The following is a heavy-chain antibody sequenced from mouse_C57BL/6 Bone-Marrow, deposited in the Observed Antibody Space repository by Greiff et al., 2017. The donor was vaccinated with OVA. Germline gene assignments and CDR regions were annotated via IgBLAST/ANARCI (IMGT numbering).Heavy chain of an antibody. J-gene: IGHJ3*01. CDR1: GYAFSSSW. V-gene: IGHV1-82*01. CDR2: IYPGDGDT. D-gene: IGHD1-1*01. Sequence: QVQLQQSGPELVKPGASVKISCKASGYAFSSSWMNWVKQRPGKGLEWIGRIYPGDGDTNYNGKFKGKATLTADKSSSTAYMQLSSLTSEDSAVYFCARSEDYYGGPWFAYWGQGTLVTVSA. CDR3: ARSEDYYGGPWFAY.